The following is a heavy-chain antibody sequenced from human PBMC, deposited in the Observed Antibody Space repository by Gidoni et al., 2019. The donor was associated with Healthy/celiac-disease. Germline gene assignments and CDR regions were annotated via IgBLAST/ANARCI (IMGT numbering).Heavy chain of an antibody. Sequence: EVQLVESGGVVVQPGGSLSLSCAASGFTFDDYTMHWVRQAPGKGLEWVSLISWDGGSTYYADSVKGRFTISRDNSKNSLYLQMISLRTEDTALYYCAKDMGTYYYDSSGYPSPFDYWGQGTLVTVSS. D-gene: IGHD3-22*01. V-gene: IGHV3-43*01. CDR1: GFTFDDYT. CDR3: AKDMGTYYYDSSGYPSPFDY. J-gene: IGHJ4*02. CDR2: ISWDGGST.